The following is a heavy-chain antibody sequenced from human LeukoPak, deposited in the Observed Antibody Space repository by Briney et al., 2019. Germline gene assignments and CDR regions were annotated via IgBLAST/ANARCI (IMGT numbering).Heavy chain of an antibody. Sequence: GGSLRLSCAASGFIFSNYRMNWVRQAPGKGLEWVSYINNSSSSIYYADSVKGRFTISRDNAKNSLYLQMNSLRADDTAVYYCARGPLVGATLVYWGQGTLVTVSS. CDR3: ARGPLVGATLVY. D-gene: IGHD1-26*01. CDR2: INNSSSSI. V-gene: IGHV3-48*04. J-gene: IGHJ4*02. CDR1: GFIFSNYR.